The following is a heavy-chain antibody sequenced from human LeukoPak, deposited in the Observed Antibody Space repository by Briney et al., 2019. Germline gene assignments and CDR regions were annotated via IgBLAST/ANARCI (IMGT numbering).Heavy chain of an antibody. V-gene: IGHV3-33*01. CDR1: GFTFSSYG. CDR2: IWYDGSNK. J-gene: IGHJ5*02. D-gene: IGHD3-16*01. Sequence: GGSLRLSCAASGFTFSSYGMHWVRQAPGKGLAWVAVIWYDGSNKYYADSVKGRFTISRDNSKNTLYLQMNSLRAEDTAVYYCARAQKGAYWFDPWGQGTLVTVSS. CDR3: ARAQKGAYWFDP.